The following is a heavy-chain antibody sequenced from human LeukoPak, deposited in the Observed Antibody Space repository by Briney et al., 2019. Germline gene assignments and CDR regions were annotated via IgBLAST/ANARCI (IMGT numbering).Heavy chain of an antibody. D-gene: IGHD6-19*01. Sequence: PSETLSLTCTVSGGSISSSSYYWGWIRQPPGKGLEWIGSIYYSGSTYYNPSLKSRVTISVDTSKNQFSLKLSSVTAADTAVYYCAQGGIAVAGTPDYFDYWGQGTLVTVSS. CDR1: GGSISSSSYY. CDR2: IYYSGST. J-gene: IGHJ4*02. CDR3: AQGGIAVAGTPDYFDY. V-gene: IGHV4-39*01.